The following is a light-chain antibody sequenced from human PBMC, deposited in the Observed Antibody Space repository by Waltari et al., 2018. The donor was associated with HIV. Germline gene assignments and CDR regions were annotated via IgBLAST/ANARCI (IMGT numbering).Light chain of an antibody. Sequence: NFMLTQPHSVSESPGKTVTIHFTRSSGCNASNSVQWYQQRPGSPPTTVIYEDNQRPSGVPDRFSGSIDSSSNTASLTISGLKTEDEADYYCQSYDSSNVVFGGGTKLTVL. CDR1: SGCNASNS. V-gene: IGLV6-57*01. CDR2: EDN. CDR3: QSYDSSNVV. J-gene: IGLJ2*01.